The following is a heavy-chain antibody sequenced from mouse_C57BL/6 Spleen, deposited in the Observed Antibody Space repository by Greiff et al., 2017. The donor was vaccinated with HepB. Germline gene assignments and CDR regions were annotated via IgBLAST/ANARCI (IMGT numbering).Heavy chain of an antibody. V-gene: IGHV14-4*01. J-gene: IGHJ2*01. CDR3: TPLLLRY. CDR1: GFNIKDDY. Sequence: EVKLMESGAELVRPGASVKLSCTASGFNIKDDYMHWVKQRPEQGLEWIGWIDPENGDTEYASKFQGKATITADTSSNTAYLQLSSLTSEDTAVYYCTPLLLRYWGQGTTLTVSS. D-gene: IGHD1-1*01. CDR2: IDPENGDT.